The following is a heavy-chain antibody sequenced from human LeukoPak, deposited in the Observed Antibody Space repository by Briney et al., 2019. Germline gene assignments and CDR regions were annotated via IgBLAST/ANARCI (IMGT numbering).Heavy chain of an antibody. CDR1: GFTFSSYG. CDR2: ICYDGSNK. Sequence: PGGSLRLSCAASGFTFSSYGMHWVRQAPGKGLEWVAVICYDGSNKYYAYSVKGRFTISIDNSKNTLYLQMNRLRAEDTAVYYCAREDIVVVPGAIHYYGMDVWGKGTTVTVSS. V-gene: IGHV3-33*01. J-gene: IGHJ6*04. CDR3: AREDIVVVPGAIHYYGMDV. D-gene: IGHD2-2*01.